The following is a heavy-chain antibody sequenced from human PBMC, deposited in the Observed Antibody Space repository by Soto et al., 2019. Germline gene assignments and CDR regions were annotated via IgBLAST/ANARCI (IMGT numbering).Heavy chain of an antibody. CDR1: GATFSSYA. V-gene: IGHV1-69*06. CDR3: ARDKGAHYALLVY. D-gene: IGHD3-16*01. Sequence: SVKVSCKHSGATFSSYAMSWGRQAPGQGLEWIGGIIPFFGTTNYAQKFQGRVTITADKSTATSYMELSSLRSDDTAVYYCARDKGAHYALLVYWGQGTLVTVSS. CDR2: IIPFFGTT. J-gene: IGHJ4*02.